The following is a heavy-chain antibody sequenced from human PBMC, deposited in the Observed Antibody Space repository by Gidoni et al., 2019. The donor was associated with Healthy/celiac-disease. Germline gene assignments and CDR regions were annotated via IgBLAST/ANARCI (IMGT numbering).Heavy chain of an antibody. D-gene: IGHD6-13*01. J-gene: IGHJ4*02. CDR3: ARSGIAHFDY. V-gene: IGHV5-51*01. Sequence: VQLVQSGAEVKTPGESLRISGKGSRYSFTSYWIGWVRPMPGKGLECMGIIYPGDSDTRYSPSFQGQVTISADKSISPAYLQWSSLKASDIAMYYCARSGIAHFDYWGQGTLVTVSS. CDR1: RYSFTSYW. CDR2: IYPGDSDT.